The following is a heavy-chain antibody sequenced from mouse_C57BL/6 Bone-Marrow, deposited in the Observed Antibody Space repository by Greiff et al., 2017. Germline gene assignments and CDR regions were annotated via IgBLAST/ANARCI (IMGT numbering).Heavy chain of an antibody. D-gene: IGHD2-2*01. J-gene: IGHJ4*01. Sequence: EVQLQQSVAELVRPGASVKLSCTASGFNIKNTYMHWVKQRPEQGLEWIGRIDPANGNTKYAPKFQGKATISADTSYNTSYLQLSSLTSEYTAIYYCARRLPLSARDNWGQGTSVTVSS. CDR1: GFNIKNTY. CDR3: ARRLPLSARDN. CDR2: IDPANGNT. V-gene: IGHV14-3*01.